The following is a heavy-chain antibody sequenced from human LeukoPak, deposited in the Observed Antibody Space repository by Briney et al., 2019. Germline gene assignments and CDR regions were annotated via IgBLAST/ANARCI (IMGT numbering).Heavy chain of an antibody. V-gene: IGHV3-23*01. D-gene: IGHD2-21*02. J-gene: IGHJ4*02. CDR3: AKDQHVVVTAIFDY. Sequence: GGSLRPSCAASGFTFSSYAMSWVRQAPGKGLEWVSAISGSGGSTYYADSVKGRFTISRDNSKNTLYLQMNSLRAEDTAVYYCAKDQHVVVTAIFDYWGQGTLVTVSS. CDR2: ISGSGGST. CDR1: GFTFSSYA.